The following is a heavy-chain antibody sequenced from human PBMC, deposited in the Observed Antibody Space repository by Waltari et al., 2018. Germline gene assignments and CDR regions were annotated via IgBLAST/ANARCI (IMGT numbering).Heavy chain of an antibody. CDR3: AKAAAAAGMFNWFDP. CDR2: IWYDGSNK. Sequence: QVQLVESGGGVVQPGRSLRLSCAASGFTFSSYGMHWVRQAPGKGLEWVGVIWYDGSNKYYADSVKGRFTISRDNSKNTLYLQMNSLRAEDTAMYYCAKAAAAAGMFNWFDPWGQGTLVTVSS. CDR1: GFTFSSYG. V-gene: IGHV3-30*18. D-gene: IGHD6-13*01. J-gene: IGHJ5*02.